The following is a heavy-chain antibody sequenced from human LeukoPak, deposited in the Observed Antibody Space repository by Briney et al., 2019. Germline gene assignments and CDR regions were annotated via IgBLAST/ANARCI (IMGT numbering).Heavy chain of an antibody. Sequence: GESLRLSCAASGFTFSSYGMHWVRQAPGKGLEWVAVIWYDGSNKYYADSVKGRFTISRDNSKNTLYLQMNSLRAEDTAVYYCARRRKDSSGWYIDYWGQGTLVTVSS. J-gene: IGHJ4*02. CDR1: GFTFSSYG. V-gene: IGHV3-33*01. CDR3: ARRRKDSSGWYIDY. CDR2: IWYDGSNK. D-gene: IGHD6-19*01.